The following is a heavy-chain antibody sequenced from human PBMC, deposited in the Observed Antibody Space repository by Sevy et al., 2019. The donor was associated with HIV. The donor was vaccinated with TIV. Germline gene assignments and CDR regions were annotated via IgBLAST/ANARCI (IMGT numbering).Heavy chain of an antibody. D-gene: IGHD2-2*01. J-gene: IGHJ4*02. CDR3: ARKLGYCSSTSCPLDY. Sequence: GGSLRLSCAASGFTFSSYSMNWVRQAPGKGLERVSSISSSSSYIYYADSVKGRFTISRDNAKNSLYLQMNSLRAEDTAVYYCARKLGYCSSTSCPLDYWGQGTLVTVSS. V-gene: IGHV3-21*01. CDR2: ISSSSSYI. CDR1: GFTFSSYS.